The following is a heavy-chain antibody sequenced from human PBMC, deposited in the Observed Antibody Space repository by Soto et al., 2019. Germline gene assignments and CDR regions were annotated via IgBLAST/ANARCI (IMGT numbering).Heavy chain of an antibody. CDR2: IFYIGST. V-gene: IGHV4-39*01. D-gene: IGHD3-22*01. J-gene: IGHJ4*02. Sequence: SETLSLTCSVSDDSISSSTYYWGWIRQPPGKGLEWLGYIFYIGSTYKNPSLKSRVTISADSSKNQFSVNLTSVTATDTAVYYCARRPSSGYAYYFDYWGQGILVTVSS. CDR3: ARRPSSGYAYYFDY. CDR1: DDSISSSTYY.